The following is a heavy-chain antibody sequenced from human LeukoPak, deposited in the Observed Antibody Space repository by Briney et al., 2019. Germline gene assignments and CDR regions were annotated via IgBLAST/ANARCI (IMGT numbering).Heavy chain of an antibody. CDR2: IWNDGNNK. CDR3: ARGDYYGMDV. CDR1: GFTFSSYA. Sequence: QPGGSLRLSCAASGFTFSSYAMHWVRQAPGKGLEWVAAIWNDGNNKYHADSLKGRFTISRDNSKNTLYLQMNSLRAEDTAVYYCARGDYYGMDVWGQGTTVTVSS. J-gene: IGHJ6*02. D-gene: IGHD1-26*01. V-gene: IGHV3-33*01.